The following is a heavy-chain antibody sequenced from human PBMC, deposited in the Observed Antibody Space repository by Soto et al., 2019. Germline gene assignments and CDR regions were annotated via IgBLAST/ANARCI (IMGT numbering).Heavy chain of an antibody. V-gene: IGHV2-5*05. Sequence: QITLKESGPTLVKPTQTLTLTCTFSGFSLTTDRVGVGWIRQPPGEALEWLAVIYWDDSKTYGPSLESRLTITNDTSKNQVALTITNMGSLDTATYYCAPAYAGRSLYWGQGTLVTVSS. CDR3: APAYAGRSLY. J-gene: IGHJ4*02. CDR2: IYWDDSK. D-gene: IGHD1-26*01. CDR1: GFSLTTDRVG.